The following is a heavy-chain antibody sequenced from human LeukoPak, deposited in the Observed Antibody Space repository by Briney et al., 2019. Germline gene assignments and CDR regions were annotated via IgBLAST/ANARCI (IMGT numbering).Heavy chain of an antibody. CDR1: GGSISSGVYY. J-gene: IGHJ4*02. V-gene: IGHV4-31*03. Sequence: SETLSLTCTVSGGSISSGVYYWTWIRQHPGNGLEWIGYIYYSGNTYYNPSLKSRVTISVDTSKNQFSLKLSSVTAADTAVYYCARVSGGGNYLDYWGQGTLVTVSS. D-gene: IGHD2-15*01. CDR3: ARVSGGGNYLDY. CDR2: IYYSGNT.